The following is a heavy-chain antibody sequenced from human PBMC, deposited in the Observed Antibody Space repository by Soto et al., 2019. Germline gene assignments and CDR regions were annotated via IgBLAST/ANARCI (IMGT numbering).Heavy chain of an antibody. V-gene: IGHV1-8*01. CDR3: ATSGGGWYLY. J-gene: IGHJ4*02. CDR2: LNPNSGDT. D-gene: IGHD6-19*01. CDR1: GYTFSSYD. Sequence: QVQLVQSGAEVEKPGASGKVSCKASGYTFSSYDINWVRQATGQGLEWMGWLNPNSGDTGYAQKFQGRVTLTRNTSINTAYIELSSLTSDDTAVYYCATSGGGWYLYWGQGTLVTVSS.